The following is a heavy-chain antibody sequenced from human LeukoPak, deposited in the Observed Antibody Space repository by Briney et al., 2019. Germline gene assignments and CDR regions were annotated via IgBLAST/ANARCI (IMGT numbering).Heavy chain of an antibody. CDR1: GGTFSSYA. Sequence: GSSVKVSCKASGGTFSSYAISWVRQAPGQGLERMGGIIPIFGTANYAQKFQGRVTITTDESTSTAYMELSSLRSEDTAVYYCARDRSSGYSYAGFDYWGRGTLVTVSS. CDR3: ARDRSSGYSYAGFDY. J-gene: IGHJ4*02. CDR2: IIPIFGTA. V-gene: IGHV1-69*05. D-gene: IGHD5-18*01.